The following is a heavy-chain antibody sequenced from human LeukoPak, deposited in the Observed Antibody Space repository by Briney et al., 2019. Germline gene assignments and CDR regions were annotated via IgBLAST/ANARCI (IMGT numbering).Heavy chain of an antibody. Sequence: GGTLRLSCAASGFTFNNYWMQWVRQAPGKGLVWVSIINGDGSATIYADAVKGRFTISRDNAKNTLYLQMNSLRAEDTAVYYCARDRGTYGVLNYWGQGTLVSVSS. CDR1: GFTFNNYW. CDR2: INGDGSAT. J-gene: IGHJ4*02. D-gene: IGHD3-3*01. CDR3: ARDRGTYGVLNY. V-gene: IGHV3-74*01.